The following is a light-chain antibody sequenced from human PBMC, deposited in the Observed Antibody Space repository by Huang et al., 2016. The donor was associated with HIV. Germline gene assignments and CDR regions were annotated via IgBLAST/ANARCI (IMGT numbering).Light chain of an antibody. CDR2: DAS. CDR1: QTVGTS. CDR3: QHSDGLSPLT. V-gene: IGKV1-8*01. Sequence: IRMTQSPSSLSASTGDRVTITCRASQTVGTSLAWYQQRPGRAPVLLIYDASTLQRGVPSRFSGSGSRTVFTLTMGCLQVEDAATYYCQHSDGLSPLTFGGGT. J-gene: IGKJ4*01.